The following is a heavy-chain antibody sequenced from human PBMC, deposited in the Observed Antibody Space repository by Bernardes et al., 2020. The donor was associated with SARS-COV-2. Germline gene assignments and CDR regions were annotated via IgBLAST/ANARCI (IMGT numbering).Heavy chain of an antibody. J-gene: IGHJ2*01. D-gene: IGHD1-26*01. CDR3: ARHDALGGWFFDL. Sequence: GESLKISCHGSGYSFSTSCNAWVRQNPGKGLDLMGIIYPGDSDTTYTPPFQGQVTISADQSINTAYLQWSCLKASDTAVYYCARHDALGGWFFDLWGRGTLVTVSS. V-gene: IGHV5-51*01. CDR1: GYSFSTSC. CDR2: IYPGDSDT.